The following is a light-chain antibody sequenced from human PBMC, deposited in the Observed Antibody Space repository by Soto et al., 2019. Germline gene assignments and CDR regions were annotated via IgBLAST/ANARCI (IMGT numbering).Light chain of an antibody. Sequence: QSVLTQPPSASGSPGQSVTISCTGTSSDVGDYNYVSWYQQHPDKAPKLIIYEVIKRPSGVPDRFSGSKSGNTASLTVSGLQAEDEGNYYCTSYAGVHNVIFGGGTKLTVL. J-gene: IGLJ2*01. CDR3: TSYAGVHNVI. CDR1: SSDVGDYNY. CDR2: EVI. V-gene: IGLV2-8*01.